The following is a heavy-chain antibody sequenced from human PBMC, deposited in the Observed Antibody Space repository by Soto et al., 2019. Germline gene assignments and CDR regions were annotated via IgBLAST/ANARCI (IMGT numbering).Heavy chain of an antibody. J-gene: IGHJ6*02. CDR1: CGSISSYY. V-gene: IGHV4-59*01. Sequence: SETLSLTCTVSCGSISSYYWSWIRQPPGKGLEWIGYIYYSGSTNYNPSLKSRVTISVDTSKNQFSLKLSSVTAADTAVYYCAREKDSSSPYYYYYYGMDVWGQGTTVTVSS. CDR2: IYYSGST. D-gene: IGHD6-6*01. CDR3: AREKDSSSPYYYYYYGMDV.